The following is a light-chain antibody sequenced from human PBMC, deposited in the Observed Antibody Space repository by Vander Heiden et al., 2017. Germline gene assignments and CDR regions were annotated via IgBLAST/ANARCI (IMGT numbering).Light chain of an antibody. CDR3: QKYDSAPYT. J-gene: IGKJ2*01. Sequence: ESQMSPHPPSLSASVGDRVTITCLASQGISNYLAWYQQKPGKVPKLLIYAASTLQSGVPSRFSGSGSGTDFTLTISSLQPEDVATYYCQKYDSAPYTFAQGTKLEIK. CDR1: QGISNY. CDR2: AAS. V-gene: IGKV1-27*01.